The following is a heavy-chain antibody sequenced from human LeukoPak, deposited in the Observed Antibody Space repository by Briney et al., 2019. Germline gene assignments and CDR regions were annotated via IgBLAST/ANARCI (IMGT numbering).Heavy chain of an antibody. CDR2: ISSSSSYI. D-gene: IGHD7-27*01. J-gene: IGHJ4*02. Sequence: PGGSLRLSCAASGFTFSSYSMNWVRQAPGKGLEWVSSISSSSSYIYYADSVKGRFTISRDNAKNSLYLQMNSLRAEDTAVYYCAKGNSGLTGDRYLDYWGQGTLVTVSS. CDR3: AKGNSGLTGDRYLDY. CDR1: GFTFSSYS. V-gene: IGHV3-21*01.